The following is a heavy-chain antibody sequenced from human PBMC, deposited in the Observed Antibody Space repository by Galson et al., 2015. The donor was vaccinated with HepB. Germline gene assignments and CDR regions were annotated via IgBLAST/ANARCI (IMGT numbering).Heavy chain of an antibody. Sequence: GYIFTSYDINWVRQATGQGLEWVGWTNPNSGNAGYAQKFQGRVTMTRDISTSTAYMELSSLRFDDTAVYYCARVSAWSHFDFWGQGTLVTVPP. CDR3: ARVSAWSHFDF. J-gene: IGHJ4*02. V-gene: IGHV1-8*01. D-gene: IGHD6-19*01. CDR1: GYIFTSYD. CDR2: TNPNSGNA.